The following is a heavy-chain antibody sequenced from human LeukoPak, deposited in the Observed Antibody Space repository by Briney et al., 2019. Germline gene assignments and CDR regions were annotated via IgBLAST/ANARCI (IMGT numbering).Heavy chain of an antibody. CDR1: GYTLTELS. CDR3: ATAYDSSGYIDY. CDR2: FDPEDGET. D-gene: IGHD3-22*01. Sequence: ASVKVSCKVSGYTLTELSMHWVRQAPGKGLEWMGGFDPEDGETIYAQKFQGRVTMTEDTSTDTAYMVLSSLRSEDTAVYYCATAYDSSGYIDYWGQGTLVTVSS. V-gene: IGHV1-24*01. J-gene: IGHJ4*02.